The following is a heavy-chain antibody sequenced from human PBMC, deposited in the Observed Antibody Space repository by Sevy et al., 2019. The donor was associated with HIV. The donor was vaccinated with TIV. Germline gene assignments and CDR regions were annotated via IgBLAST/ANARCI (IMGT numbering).Heavy chain of an antibody. Sequence: ASVKVSCKASGYTFASEGISWVRQAPGQGLEWMGWIGAYNRNRNSAQKFQTRVTLTIDRSTSTAFMELRGLRSDDTAMYHCARVPTYYYGSATYFESWGQGSLVTVSS. J-gene: IGHJ4*02. CDR3: ARVPTYYYGSATYFES. CDR1: GYTFASEG. D-gene: IGHD3-10*01. V-gene: IGHV1-18*01. CDR2: IGAYNRNR.